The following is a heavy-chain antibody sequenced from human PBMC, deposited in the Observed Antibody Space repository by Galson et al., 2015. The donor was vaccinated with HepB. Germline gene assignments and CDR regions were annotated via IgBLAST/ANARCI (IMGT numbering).Heavy chain of an antibody. CDR3: ARSTTGTSLDY. D-gene: IGHD1-1*01. J-gene: IGHJ4*02. CDR2: TYYRSQWYN. Sequence: CAISGDSVSSNSVTWNWIRQSPSRGLEWLGRTYYRSQWYNDYALSVKSRIPINPDTSRNQFSLQLNSVTPEETALSYCARSTTGTSLDYWGQGTLVTVSS. CDR1: GDSVSSNSVT. V-gene: IGHV6-1*01.